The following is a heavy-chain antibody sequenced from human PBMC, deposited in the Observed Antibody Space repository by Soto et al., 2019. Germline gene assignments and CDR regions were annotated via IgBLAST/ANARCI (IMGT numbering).Heavy chain of an antibody. Sequence: SETLSLTCTVSGDSISSYCWSWIRQTPGKGLEWIGYIYFSGSTNYNPSLKSRVTISVDTSKNQFSLKLSSVTAADTAVYYCARDRERFDPWGQGTLVTVSS. J-gene: IGHJ5*02. CDR3: ARDRERFDP. CDR2: IYFSGST. D-gene: IGHD1-1*01. CDR1: GDSISSYC. V-gene: IGHV4-59*01.